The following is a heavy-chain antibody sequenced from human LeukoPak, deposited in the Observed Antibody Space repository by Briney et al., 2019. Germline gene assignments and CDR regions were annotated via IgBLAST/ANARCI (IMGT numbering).Heavy chain of an antibody. D-gene: IGHD6-19*01. CDR1: GFTFSSYG. J-gene: IGHJ6*02. CDR3: AKDRGSGWYYGMDV. V-gene: IGHV3-30*18. Sequence: GGSLRLSCAASGFTFSSYGMHWVRQAPGKGLEWVAVISYDGSNKYYADPVKGRFTISRDNSKNTLYLQMNSLRAEDTAVYYCAKDRGSGWYYGMDVWGQGTTVTVSS. CDR2: ISYDGSNK.